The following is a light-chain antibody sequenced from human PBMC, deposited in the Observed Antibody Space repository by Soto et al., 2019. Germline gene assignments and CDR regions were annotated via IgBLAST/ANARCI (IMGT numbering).Light chain of an antibody. CDR3: KVYGTKTILN. CDR1: QRVAVNF. Sequence: ELFLTHSPYTLSLSPGDRASLSCRASQRVAVNFLAWYQQKPGQSPRLLIYGASYRASDIPDRFSGSGSGTDFTITISRMEHEDFAMYFCKVYGTKTILNFGPGKKVDIK. J-gene: IGKJ3*01. V-gene: IGKV3-20*01. CDR2: GAS.